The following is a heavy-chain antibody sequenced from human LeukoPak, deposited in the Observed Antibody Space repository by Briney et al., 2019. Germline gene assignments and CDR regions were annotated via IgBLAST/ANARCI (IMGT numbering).Heavy chain of an antibody. D-gene: IGHD2-2*01. CDR3: ARTMNSAFDY. CDR2: ISSLSNYI. CDR1: GFTFNYYS. Sequence: GGSLRLSCAASGFTFNYYSMNWVRQAPGKGLEWISSISSLSNYIYYADSVKGRFTISRDNAKNSLYLQMNSLRAEDTAVYYCARTMNSAFDYWGQGTLVTVSS. J-gene: IGHJ4*02. V-gene: IGHV3-21*01.